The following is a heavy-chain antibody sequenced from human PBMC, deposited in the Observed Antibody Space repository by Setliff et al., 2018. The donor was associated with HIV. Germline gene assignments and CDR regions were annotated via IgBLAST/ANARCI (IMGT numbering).Heavy chain of an antibody. Sequence: ASVKVSCKASGATFTNFYIHWVRQAPGQGLEWLGMINPSGGSTTYAQKFQGRVTMTRDTFTSTVYMDLSSLRSEDTAVYYCARDLWGWGSDYWGRGTLVTVSS. CDR1: GATFTNFY. V-gene: IGHV1-46*01. CDR2: INPSGGST. D-gene: IGHD7-27*01. J-gene: IGHJ4*02. CDR3: ARDLWGWGSDY.